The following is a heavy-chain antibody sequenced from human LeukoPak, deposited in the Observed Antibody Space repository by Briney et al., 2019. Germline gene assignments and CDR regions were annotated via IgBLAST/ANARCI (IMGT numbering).Heavy chain of an antibody. CDR3: ARDRGPGWFDP. J-gene: IGHJ5*02. D-gene: IGHD3-10*01. CDR2: IYSTGTT. CDR1: GFAVRSNY. Sequence: GGSLRLSCAVSGFAVRSNYVSWVRQAPGKGLEWVSVIYSTGTTFYADSVKGRFTISRDDSKNTVYLQMNSQRPEDTAVYYCARDRGPGWFDPWGQGTLVTVSS. V-gene: IGHV3-66*03.